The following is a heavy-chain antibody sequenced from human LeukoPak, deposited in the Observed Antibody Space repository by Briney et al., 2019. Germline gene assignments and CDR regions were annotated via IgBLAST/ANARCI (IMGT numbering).Heavy chain of an antibody. CDR2: IYHSGST. CDR3: ARGDYFLDY. V-gene: IGHV4-38-2*02. Sequence: TSETLSLTCTVSGYSTSSGYYWGWIRQPPGKGLEWIGSIYHSGSTYYNPSLKSRVTISVDTSKNQFSLKLSSVTAADTAVYYCARGDYFLDYWGQGTLVTVSS. J-gene: IGHJ4*02. D-gene: IGHD3-10*01. CDR1: GYSTSSGYY.